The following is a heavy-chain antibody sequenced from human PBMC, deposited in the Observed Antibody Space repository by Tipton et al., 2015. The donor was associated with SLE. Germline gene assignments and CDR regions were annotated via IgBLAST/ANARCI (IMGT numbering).Heavy chain of an antibody. Sequence: TLSLTCTVSGGSISSYYWSWIRQPPGKGLEWIGYIYTSGSTNYNPSLKSRVTISVDTSKNQFSLKLSSVTAADTAVYYCARGMYGSGTYYNPGPFEIWGQGTMVTVSS. D-gene: IGHD3-10*01. V-gene: IGHV4-4*09. J-gene: IGHJ3*02. CDR2: IYTSGST. CDR1: GGSISSYY. CDR3: ARGMYGSGTYYNPGPFEI.